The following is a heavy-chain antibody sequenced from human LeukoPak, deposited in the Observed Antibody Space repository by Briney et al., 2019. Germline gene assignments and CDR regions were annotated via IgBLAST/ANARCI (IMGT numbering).Heavy chain of an antibody. Sequence: GGSLRLSCAVSGFTFSSDWMIWVRQAPGKGLEWVANINPDGSEKNYVDSVRGRFTIPRDNAKNSLYLQMNSLRAEDTAVYYCARDPSSGWYLKGWFDPWGQGTLVTVSS. J-gene: IGHJ5*02. CDR3: ARDPSSGWYLKGWFDP. D-gene: IGHD6-19*01. CDR1: GFTFSSDW. V-gene: IGHV3-7*01. CDR2: INPDGSEK.